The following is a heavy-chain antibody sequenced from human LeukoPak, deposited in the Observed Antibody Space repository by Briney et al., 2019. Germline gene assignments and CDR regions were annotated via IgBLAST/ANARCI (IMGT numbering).Heavy chain of an antibody. CDR2: ISSGGTT. CDR1: GGSISRSSYN. CDR3: ASLNPDV. J-gene: IGHJ6*02. V-gene: IGHV4-39*01. Sequence: SETLSLTCTVSGGSISRSSYNWGWIRQPPGKGLEWIGSISSGGTTYYNPSLMSRATISVDTSKNQFSLNLSSVTAADTAVYYCASLNPDVWGQGTTVTVSS.